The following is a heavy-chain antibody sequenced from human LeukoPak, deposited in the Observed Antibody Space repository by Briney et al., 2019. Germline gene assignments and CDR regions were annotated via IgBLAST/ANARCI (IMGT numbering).Heavy chain of an antibody. CDR3: ARMTTVRGYYYYYYMGV. Sequence: VASVKVSCKASGGTFSSYAISWVRQAPGQGLEWMGRIIPIFGTANYAQKFQGRVTITTDESTSTAYMELSSLRSEDTAVYYCARMTTVRGYYYYYYMGVWGKGTTVTVSS. V-gene: IGHV1-69*05. CDR2: IIPIFGTA. D-gene: IGHD4-11*01. CDR1: GGTFSSYA. J-gene: IGHJ6*03.